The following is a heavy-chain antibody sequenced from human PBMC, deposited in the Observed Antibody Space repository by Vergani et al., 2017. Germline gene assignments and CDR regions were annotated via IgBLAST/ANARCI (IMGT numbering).Heavy chain of an antibody. CDR2: IKSTFDRGTT. Sequence: EVQLVESGGGIVKPGGSLRLSCVASGFSFRNAWMNWVRRTPGKGLEWVGRIKSTFDRGTTDYAAAVKGRFTISRDDSKNTLFLQMNGLKTEDIGVYYCTTDPRCWGDGSCYWLRDHHYYGMDVWGQWTTVTVSS. J-gene: IGHJ6*02. CDR3: TTDPRCWGDGSCYWLRDHHYYGMDV. CDR1: GFSFRNAW. D-gene: IGHD3-10*01. V-gene: IGHV3-15*07.